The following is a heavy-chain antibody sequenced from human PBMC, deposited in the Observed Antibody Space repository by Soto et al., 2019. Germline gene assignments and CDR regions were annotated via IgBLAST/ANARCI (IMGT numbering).Heavy chain of an antibody. Sequence: GGSLRLSCAASGFTCSSYAMHWVRQAPGKGLEWVAVISYDGSNKYYADSVKGRFTISRDNSKNTLYLQMNSLRAEDTAVYYCARDYSYYDFWSGYCYYYYGMDVWGQGTRSPSP. CDR2: ISYDGSNK. CDR3: ARDYSYYDFWSGYCYYYYGMDV. J-gene: IGHJ6*02. CDR1: GFTCSSYA. V-gene: IGHV3-30-3*01. D-gene: IGHD3-3*01.